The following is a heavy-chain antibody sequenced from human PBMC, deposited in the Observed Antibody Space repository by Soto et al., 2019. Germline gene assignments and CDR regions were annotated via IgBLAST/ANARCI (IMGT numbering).Heavy chain of an antibody. CDR1: GGNPSNSA. Sequence: QVHLLLQSGAEVKKPGSSVKVACKASGGNPSNSAISWVRQAPGQGLEWMGGIIPVFGIISHAQNFQGRVTFTADESTSTAYMELSSLRSADTAVYFCAGGRIVVAGSSAYYSMDVWGQGTTVTVS. J-gene: IGHJ6*02. D-gene: IGHD6-19*01. CDR2: IIPVFGII. CDR3: AGGRIVVAGSSAYYSMDV. V-gene: IGHV1-69*01.